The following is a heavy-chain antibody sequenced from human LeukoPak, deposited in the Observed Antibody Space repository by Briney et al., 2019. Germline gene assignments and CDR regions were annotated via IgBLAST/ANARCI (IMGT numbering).Heavy chain of an antibody. CDR2: ISSSSSYI. J-gene: IGHJ4*02. CDR3: ARDPMYYYDSSGYDY. Sequence: GGSLRLSYEASGFTFSSYSMNWVRQAPGKGLEWVSSISSSSSYIYYADSVKGRFTISRDNAKNSLYLQMNSLRAEDTAVYYCARDPMYYYDSSGYDYWGQGTLVTVSS. CDR1: GFTFSSYS. D-gene: IGHD3-22*01. V-gene: IGHV3-21*01.